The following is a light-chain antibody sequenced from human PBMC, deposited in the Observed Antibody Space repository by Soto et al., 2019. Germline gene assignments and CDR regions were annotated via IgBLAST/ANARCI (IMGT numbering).Light chain of an antibody. V-gene: IGKV1-17*01. Sequence: DIQMTQSPSSLSASVGDRVTITCRASQGIRSDLGWYQQKPGKAPKRLIYDASSLQRGVPSRFSGSGSGTEFTVTISGLQPEDLATYYCLQHNSYPLTFGGGTKVEIK. CDR2: DAS. J-gene: IGKJ4*01. CDR3: LQHNSYPLT. CDR1: QGIRSD.